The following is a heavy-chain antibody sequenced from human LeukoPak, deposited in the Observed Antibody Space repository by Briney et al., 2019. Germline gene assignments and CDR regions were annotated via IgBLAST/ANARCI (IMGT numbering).Heavy chain of an antibody. J-gene: IGHJ5*02. CDR1: GGSISSYY. D-gene: IGHD5-12*01. V-gene: IGHV4-4*07. CDR3: ARAGYSGTRGWFDP. CDR2: IYTSGST. Sequence: SETLSLTCTVSGGSISSYYWSWIRQPAGKGLEWIGRIYTSGSTNYNPSLKSRVTISVDTSKNQFSLKLSSVTAADTAVYYCARAGYSGTRGWFDPWGQGTLVTVSS.